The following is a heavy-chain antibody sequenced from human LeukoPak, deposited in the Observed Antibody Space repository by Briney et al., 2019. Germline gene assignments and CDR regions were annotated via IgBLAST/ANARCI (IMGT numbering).Heavy chain of an antibody. CDR3: ARDRARHYYDSSGYPDDAFDI. Sequence: GASVKVSCKASGYTFTSYGISWVRQAPGQGLEWMGWINPNSGGTNYAQKFQGRVTMTRDTSISTAYMELSRLRSDDTAVYYCARDRARHYYDSSGYPDDAFDIWGQGTMVTVSS. D-gene: IGHD3-22*01. V-gene: IGHV1-2*02. CDR1: GYTFTSYG. J-gene: IGHJ3*02. CDR2: INPNSGGT.